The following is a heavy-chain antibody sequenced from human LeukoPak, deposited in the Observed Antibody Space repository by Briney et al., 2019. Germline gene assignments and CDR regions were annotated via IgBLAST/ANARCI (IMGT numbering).Heavy chain of an antibody. CDR1: GFTFSSYG. Sequence: GGSLRLSCAASGFTFSSYGMHWVRQAPGKGLEWVAVISYDGSNKYYADSVKGRFTFSRDNSKNTLYLQMNSLRAEDTAVYFCAKDLGIAPAGPLGYYYYGMDVWGQGTTVTVSS. CDR3: AKDLGIAPAGPLGYYYYGMDV. D-gene: IGHD6-13*01. V-gene: IGHV3-30*18. J-gene: IGHJ6*02. CDR2: ISYDGSNK.